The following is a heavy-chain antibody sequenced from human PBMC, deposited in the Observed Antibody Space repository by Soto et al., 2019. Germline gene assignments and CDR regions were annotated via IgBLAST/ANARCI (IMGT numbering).Heavy chain of an antibody. CDR2: ISRSGSDI. V-gene: IGHV3-11*01. D-gene: IGHD2-2*03. CDR3: ATVGYCSSTSCQTRYYYYGMDV. CDR1: GFTFSDYS. J-gene: IGHJ6*02. Sequence: PGGSLRLSCAASGFTFSDYSMNWVRQAPGKGLEWVSYISRSGSDIYYADSVKGRFTISRDNAKNSLFLQMNSLRAEDTAVYYCATVGYCSSTSCQTRYYYYGMDVRGHGTTVTVSS.